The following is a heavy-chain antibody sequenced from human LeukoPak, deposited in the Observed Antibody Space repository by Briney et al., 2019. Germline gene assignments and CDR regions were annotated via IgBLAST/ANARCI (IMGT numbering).Heavy chain of an antibody. V-gene: IGHV3-64*01. CDR1: GFTFSSYA. CDR3: ARDRLGYYDILTGYAYFDY. CDR2: ISCNGGST. Sequence: GGSLRLSCAASGFTFSSYAMHWVRQAPGKGLEYVSAISCNGGSTYYANSVKGRFTISRDNSKNTLYLQMGSLRAEDMAVYYCARDRLGYYDILTGYAYFDYWGQGTLVTVSS. D-gene: IGHD3-9*01. J-gene: IGHJ4*02.